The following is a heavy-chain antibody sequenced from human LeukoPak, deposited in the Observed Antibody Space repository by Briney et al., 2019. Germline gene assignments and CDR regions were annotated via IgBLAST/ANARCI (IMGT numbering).Heavy chain of an antibody. D-gene: IGHD3-10*01. V-gene: IGHV3-23*01. CDR3: AKGHYFGSGSPYYYYYYMDV. CDR2: ISGSGDNT. Sequence: GGSLRLSCAASGFTFSSHGMGWVRQAPGKGLEWVSTISGSGDNTHYSDSVKGRFTISRDNSKNTLYLQMNSLRAEDTAIFYCAKGHYFGSGSPYYYYYYMDVWGKGTTVTISS. J-gene: IGHJ6*03. CDR1: GFTFSSHG.